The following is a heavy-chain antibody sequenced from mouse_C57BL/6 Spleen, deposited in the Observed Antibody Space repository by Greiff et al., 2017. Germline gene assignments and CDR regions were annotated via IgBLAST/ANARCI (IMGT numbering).Heavy chain of an antibody. CDR1: GYTFTSYG. Sequence: EVQLQQSGAELVRPGSSVKMSCKTSGYTFTSYGINWVKQRPGQGLEWIGYIYIGSGDTEYNEKFKGKATLTSDTSSSTAYMQLSSLTSEDSAIYFCARGGRYYFGYWGQCTTLTVSS. J-gene: IGHJ2*01. CDR3: ARGGRYYFGY. V-gene: IGHV1-58*01. CDR2: IYIGSGDT.